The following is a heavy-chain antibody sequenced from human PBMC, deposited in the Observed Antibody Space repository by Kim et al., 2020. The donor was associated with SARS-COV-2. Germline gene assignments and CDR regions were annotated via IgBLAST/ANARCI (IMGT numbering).Heavy chain of an antibody. Sequence: SETLSLTCAVSGGSISSSNWWSWVRQPPGKGLEWIGEIYHSGSTNYNPSLKSRVTISVDKSKNQFSLKLSSVTAADTAVYYCARPSISSSWYHYYYGMDVWGQGTTVTVSS. J-gene: IGHJ6*02. CDR1: GGSISSSNW. D-gene: IGHD6-13*01. CDR2: IYHSGST. CDR3: ARPSISSSWYHYYYGMDV. V-gene: IGHV4-4*02.